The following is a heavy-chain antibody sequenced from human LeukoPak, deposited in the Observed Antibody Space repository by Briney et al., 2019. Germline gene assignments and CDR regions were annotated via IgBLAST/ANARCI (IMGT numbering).Heavy chain of an antibody. V-gene: IGHV4-61*02. CDR3: ARSITLTSYYMDV. Sequence: PSETLSLTCTVSGGSISSGSYYWSWIRQPAGKGLEWIGRIYTSGSTNYNPSLKSRVTISVDTSKNQFSLKLSSVTAADTAVYYCARSITLTSYYMDVWGKGTTVTVSS. D-gene: IGHD5-24*01. J-gene: IGHJ6*03. CDR2: IYTSGST. CDR1: GGSISSGSYY.